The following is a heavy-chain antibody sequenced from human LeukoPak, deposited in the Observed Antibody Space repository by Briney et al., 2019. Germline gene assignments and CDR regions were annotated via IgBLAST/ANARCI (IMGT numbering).Heavy chain of an antibody. Sequence: GGSLRLSCAASGFTFSNYAMNWVRQAPGKGLEWVSAISGSGGSTYYADSVKGRFTISRGNSKNTLYLQMNSLRAEDTAVYYCAKDYYDGSGYYYLDPPNFDYWGQGTLVTVSS. J-gene: IGHJ4*02. V-gene: IGHV3-23*01. CDR2: ISGSGGST. CDR3: AKDYYDGSGYYYLDPPNFDY. CDR1: GFTFSNYA. D-gene: IGHD3-22*01.